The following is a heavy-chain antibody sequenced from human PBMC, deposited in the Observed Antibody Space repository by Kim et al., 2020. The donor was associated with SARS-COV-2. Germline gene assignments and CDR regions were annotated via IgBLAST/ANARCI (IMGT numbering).Heavy chain of an antibody. CDR2: ISSSSSYI. J-gene: IGHJ4*02. Sequence: GGSLRLSCAASGFTFSSYSMNWVRQAPGKGLEWVSSISSSSSYIYYADSVKGRFTISRDNAKNSLYLQMNSLRAEDTAVYYCARDTAYRLFRGYSYGGSPGDYWGQGTLVTVSS. D-gene: IGHD5-18*01. V-gene: IGHV3-21*01. CDR3: ARDTAYRLFRGYSYGGSPGDY. CDR1: GFTFSSYS.